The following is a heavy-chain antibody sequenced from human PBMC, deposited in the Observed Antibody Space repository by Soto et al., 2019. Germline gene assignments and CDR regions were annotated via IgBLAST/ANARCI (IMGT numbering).Heavy chain of an antibody. CDR3: AVGGGGSNRAALDI. V-gene: IGHV4-38-2*01. Sequence: PSETLSLTCVVSNYSIKNGYYWGLIRQAPGAGLEWIGTIFHVGSPYYNPSLKSRVTISVGRSKNQFSLRLSSVTAADTAVYYCAVGGGGSNRAALDIWGKRPVVIV. J-gene: IGHJ3*02. CDR1: NYSIKNGYY. D-gene: IGHD1-26*01. CDR2: IFHVGSP.